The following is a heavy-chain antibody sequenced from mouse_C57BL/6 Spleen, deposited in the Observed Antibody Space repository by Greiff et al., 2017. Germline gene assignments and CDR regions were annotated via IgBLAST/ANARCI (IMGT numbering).Heavy chain of an antibody. J-gene: IGHJ3*01. CDR2: IYPGDGDT. CDR3: ASLPWFAY. V-gene: IGHV1-80*01. Sequence: VQLQQSGAELVKPGASVKISCKASGYAFSSYWMNWVKQRPGQGLEWIGQIYPGDGDTNYNGKFKGKATLTADKSTSTAYMQLSSLTYEDSAVYFCASLPWFAYWGQGTLVTVSA. CDR1: GYAFSSYW.